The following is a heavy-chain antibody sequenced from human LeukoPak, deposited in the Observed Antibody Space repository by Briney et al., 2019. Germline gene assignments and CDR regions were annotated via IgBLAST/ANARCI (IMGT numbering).Heavy chain of an antibody. CDR1: GGSISSHY. CDR3: ARINSGWYFDY. Sequence: SETLSLTCIVSGGSISSHYWTWIRQPPGKGLEYIGYIYYSGNTNYNPSLKSRVTISVDRSKNQFSLKLTSVTAEDTAVYYRARINSGWYFDYWGQGTLVTVSS. CDR2: IYYSGNT. J-gene: IGHJ4*02. V-gene: IGHV4-59*11. D-gene: IGHD6-19*01.